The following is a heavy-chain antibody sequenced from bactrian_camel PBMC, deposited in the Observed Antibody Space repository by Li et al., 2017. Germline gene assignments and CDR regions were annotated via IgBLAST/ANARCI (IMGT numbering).Heavy chain of an antibody. CDR3: AASAGRCPWQRWSVSSAYDY. CDR2: IDDLSYT. J-gene: IGHJ4*01. Sequence: HVQLVESGGGSVEAGGSLKLSCVVSGVGGRYCVGWLRQGQGKDREVVASIDDLSYTTYADSMKGRFTISKDDAKNALYLQMNSLKPEDTAMYYCAASAGRCPWQRWSVSSAYDYWGQGTQVTVS. CDR1: GVGGRYC. V-gene: IGHV3S55*01. D-gene: IGHD3*01.